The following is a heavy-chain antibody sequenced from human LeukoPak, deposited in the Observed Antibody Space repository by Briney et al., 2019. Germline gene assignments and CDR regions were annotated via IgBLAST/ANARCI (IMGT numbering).Heavy chain of an antibody. D-gene: IGHD3-9*01. CDR1: ADSFTSYW. CDR2: LYPGDSDT. J-gene: IGHJ5*02. CDR3: ARHYDILTGYYDNWFDP. V-gene: IGHV5-51*01. Sequence: GESLKISCKGSADSFTSYWIGWVRQMPGKGLEWMGILYPGDSDTRYSPAFQGQVTISADKSISTAYLQWSSLKASDTAMYYCARHYDILTGYYDNWFDPWGQGTLVTVSS.